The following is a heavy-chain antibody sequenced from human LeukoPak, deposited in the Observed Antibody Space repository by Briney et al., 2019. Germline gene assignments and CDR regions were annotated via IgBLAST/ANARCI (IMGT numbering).Heavy chain of an antibody. CDR3: ARAGHYCLDY. CDR2: IHHSGNT. D-gene: IGHD2/OR15-2a*01. V-gene: IGHV4-4*02. CDR1: GGSISTGYW. Sequence: PSETLSLTCAVSGGSISTGYWWSWVRQPPGKGLEWIGEIHHSGNTNYNPSLKSRVTISVDKSKNQISLSLRSVTAADTAVYYCARAGHYCLDYWGQGTLVTVSS. J-gene: IGHJ4*02.